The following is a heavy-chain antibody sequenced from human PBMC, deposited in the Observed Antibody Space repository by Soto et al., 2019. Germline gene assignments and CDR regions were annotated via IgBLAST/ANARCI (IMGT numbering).Heavy chain of an antibody. CDR3: AARITMIVVVTHFDY. CDR2: IIPIFGTA. J-gene: IGHJ4*02. Sequence: QVQLVQSGAEVKKPGSSVKVSCKASGGTFSSYAISWVRQAPGQGLEWMGGIIPIFGTANYAQQFQSRVTITADESTSTAYMELSSLRSEDTAVYYCAARITMIVVVTHFDYWGQGTLVTVSS. CDR1: GGTFSSYA. V-gene: IGHV1-69*12. D-gene: IGHD3-22*01.